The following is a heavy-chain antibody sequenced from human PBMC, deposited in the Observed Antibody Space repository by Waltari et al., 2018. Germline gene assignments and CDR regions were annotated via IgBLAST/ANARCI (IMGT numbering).Heavy chain of an antibody. J-gene: IGHJ6*03. CDR1: GVTSTSES. CDR2: IMPDISET. V-gene: IGHV1-69*02. Sequence: QVQLVQSGAAAKKPGSSVRVSCRASGVTSTSESVNWVRQAPGKGLEWMGRIMPDISETKYAVKFQGRITITADKSTGTVYMELSSLRSDDTAVYYCAGGDGGYYYYKMDVWGQGTTVTVSS. D-gene: IGHD3-10*01. CDR3: AGGDGGYYYYKMDV.